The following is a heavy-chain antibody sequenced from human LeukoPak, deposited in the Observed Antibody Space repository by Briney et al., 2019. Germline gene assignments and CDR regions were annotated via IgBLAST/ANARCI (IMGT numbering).Heavy chain of an antibody. J-gene: IGHJ4*02. Sequence: ASVKVSCKASGYTFTSYGISWVRQAPGQGLEWMGRISAYNGNTNYAQKLQGRVTMTTDTSTSTAYMELRSLRSDDTAVYYCARDWRDCTNGVCYSDYWGQGTLVTVSS. CDR3: ARDWRDCTNGVCYSDY. CDR1: GYTFTSYG. V-gene: IGHV1-18*01. D-gene: IGHD2-8*01. CDR2: ISAYNGNT.